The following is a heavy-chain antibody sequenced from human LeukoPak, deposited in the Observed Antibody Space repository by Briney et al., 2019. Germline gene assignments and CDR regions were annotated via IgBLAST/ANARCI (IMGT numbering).Heavy chain of an antibody. J-gene: IGHJ4*02. CDR2: IYSSGST. CDR3: ARGRLWFGHYYFDY. D-gene: IGHD3-10*01. Sequence: PSETLSLTCTVSGGSMNNGNYYWSWIRQPAGKGLEWIGRIYSSGSTTYNPSLKSRVTLSLDTSKNQFSLKVSSVIAADTAVYYCARGRLWFGHYYFDYWGQGTLVTVSS. V-gene: IGHV4-61*02. CDR1: GGSMNNGNYY.